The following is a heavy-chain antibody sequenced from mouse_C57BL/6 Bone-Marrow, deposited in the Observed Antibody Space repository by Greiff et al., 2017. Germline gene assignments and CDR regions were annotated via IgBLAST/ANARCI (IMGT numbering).Heavy chain of an antibody. Sequence: QVQLQQPGAELVRPGTSVKLSCKASGYTFTSYWMHWVKQRPGQGLEWIGVIDPSDSYTNYNQKFKGKATLTGDTSSSTANMQLSSLTSEDSAVYYWARRVGPGYLYFDVWGTGTTVTVSS. CDR3: ARRVGPGYLYFDV. CDR1: GYTFTSYW. V-gene: IGHV1-59*01. D-gene: IGHD4-1*01. J-gene: IGHJ1*03. CDR2: IDPSDSYT.